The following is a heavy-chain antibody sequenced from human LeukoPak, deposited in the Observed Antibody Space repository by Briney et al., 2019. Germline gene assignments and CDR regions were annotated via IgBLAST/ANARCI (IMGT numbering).Heavy chain of an antibody. V-gene: IGHV3-30*02. J-gene: IGHJ4*02. CDR2: IRFDGSNK. D-gene: IGHD2-2*03. CDR1: GFTLNTYG. CDR3: ARGDGYCSSASCSGN. Sequence: GGSLRLSCAASGFTLNTYGMHWVRQAPGKGLECVAFIRFDGSNKYYADSVKGRFTISRDNSKNTLYLQMKSLRPEDTAVYYCARGDGYCSSASCSGNWGQGTLVTVSS.